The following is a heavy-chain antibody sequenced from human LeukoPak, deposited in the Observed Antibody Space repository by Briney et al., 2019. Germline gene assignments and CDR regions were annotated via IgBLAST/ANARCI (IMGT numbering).Heavy chain of an antibody. CDR3: ARLQHLVSYYFDY. Sequence: SETLSLTCTVSGGSISSSSYYWGWIRQPPGKGLEWIGNIYYSGNTYYNPSLKSRVTISVDTSKNQFSLKLSSATAADTAVYYCARLQHLVSYYFDYWGQGTLVTVSS. CDR2: IYYSGNT. J-gene: IGHJ4*02. V-gene: IGHV4-39*07. CDR1: GGSISSSSYY. D-gene: IGHD6-13*01.